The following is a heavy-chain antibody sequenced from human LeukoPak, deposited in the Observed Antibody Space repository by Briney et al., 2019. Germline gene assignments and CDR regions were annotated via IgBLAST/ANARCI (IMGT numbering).Heavy chain of an antibody. J-gene: IGHJ5*02. CDR3: ARERQVRGGFDP. V-gene: IGHV4-4*02. CDR2: IYHSGGT. CDR1: GGSISSSNY. Sequence: PSETLSLTCAVSGGSISSSNYWNWVRQPPGKGLEWIGEIYHSGGTNYNPSLKSRVTISVDKSKNQLSLKLRSVTAADTAVYYCARERQVRGGFDPWGQGTLVTVSS. D-gene: IGHD3-16*01.